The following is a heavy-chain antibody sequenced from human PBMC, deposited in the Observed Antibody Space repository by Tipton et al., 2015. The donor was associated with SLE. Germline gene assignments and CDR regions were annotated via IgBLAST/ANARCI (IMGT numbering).Heavy chain of an antibody. CDR1: GGSISSHY. CDR3: ARDRDSSSPTHYYYTYGMDV. Sequence: TLSLTCTVSGGSISSHYWSWSRQTPGEGLEWSGYIYYSGSTNYNPPLKSRVTISVDTSKNQFSLKLSSVTAADTAVYYCARDRDSSSPTHYYYTYGMDVWGQGTTVTVSS. CDR2: IYYSGST. V-gene: IGHV4-59*11. D-gene: IGHD6-6*01. J-gene: IGHJ6*02.